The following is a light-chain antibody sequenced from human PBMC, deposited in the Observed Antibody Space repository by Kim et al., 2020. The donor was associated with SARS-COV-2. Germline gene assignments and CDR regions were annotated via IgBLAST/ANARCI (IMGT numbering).Light chain of an antibody. CDR1: QDISNY. CDR2: DAS. V-gene: IGKV1-33*01. J-gene: IGKJ4*01. Sequence: DIQMTQSPSSLSASAGDRVTITCQANQDISNYLNWYQQKAGKAPKLLIYDASNLETGVPTRFSGSGSGTEFTFTISSLQPEDIATYYCQQYDNLPLTLTSGGGTKVDIK. CDR3: QQYDNLPLTLT.